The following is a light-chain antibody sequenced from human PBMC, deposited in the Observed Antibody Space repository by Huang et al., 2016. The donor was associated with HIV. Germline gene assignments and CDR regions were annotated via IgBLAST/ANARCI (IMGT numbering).Light chain of an antibody. CDR2: DAS. CDR1: PSVSGY. V-gene: IGKV3-11*01. J-gene: IGKJ2*01. CDR3: QQRSNWPPVYT. Sequence: IVLTQSPATLSLSPGARATLSCRASPSVSGYLAWYQQSPGQAPRLLIYDASTRATGVPVRFSGSGSGTDFTLTISSLEPEDFAVYYCQQRSNWPPVYTFGRGTKLDI.